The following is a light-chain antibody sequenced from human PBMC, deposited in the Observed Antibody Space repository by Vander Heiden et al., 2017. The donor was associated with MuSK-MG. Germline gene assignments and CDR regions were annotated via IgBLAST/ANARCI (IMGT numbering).Light chain of an antibody. CDR2: LGS. CDR1: QSLLHSNGYNY. CDR3: MQALQTPYT. V-gene: IGKV2-28*01. Sequence: DIVMTQSPLSLPVTPGEPASISCRSSQSLLHSNGYNYFTWYLQKPGQSPQLLIYLGSNRASGVPDRFSGSGSGTDFTLKISSVEAEDVGVYYCMQALQTPYTFGRGTKLEIK. J-gene: IGKJ2*01.